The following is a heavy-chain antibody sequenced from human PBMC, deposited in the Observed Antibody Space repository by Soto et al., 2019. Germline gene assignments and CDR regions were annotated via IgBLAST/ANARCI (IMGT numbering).Heavy chain of an antibody. CDR2: ISYDGSNK. V-gene: IGHV3-30*18. J-gene: IGHJ4*02. Sequence: GGSLRLSCAASGFTFSSYGMHWVRQAPGKGLEWVAVISYDGSNKYYADSVKGRFTISRDNSKNTLYLQMNSLRAEDTAVYYCAKLFLSVAAAGTDYWGQGTLVTVSS. D-gene: IGHD6-13*01. CDR3: AKLFLSVAAAGTDY. CDR1: GFTFSSYG.